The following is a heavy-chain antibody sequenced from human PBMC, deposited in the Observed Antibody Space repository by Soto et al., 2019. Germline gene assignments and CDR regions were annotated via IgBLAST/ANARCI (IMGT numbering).Heavy chain of an antibody. CDR3: AKESGFIYTTTWCDF. V-gene: IGHV3-23*01. CDR2: VSGSGGST. D-gene: IGHD2-8*02. CDR1: GFTFSSFA. J-gene: IGHJ4*02. Sequence: AGSLRLSCAASGFTFSSFAMSWVRQVPGKGLEWVSAVSGSGGSTYYADSVKGWFTISRDNSKNTVYLQMNSLRAEDTALYYCAKESGFIYTTTWCDFWGQGALVTVSS.